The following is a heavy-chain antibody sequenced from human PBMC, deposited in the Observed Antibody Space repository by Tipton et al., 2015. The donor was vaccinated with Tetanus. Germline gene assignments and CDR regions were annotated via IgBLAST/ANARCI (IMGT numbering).Heavy chain of an antibody. CDR1: GGSISSYY. Sequence: TLSLTCTVSGGSISSYYWSWIRQPPGKGLEWIGYIYYSGSTNYNPSLKSRVTISVDTSKNQFSLKLSSVTAADTAVYYCARVLSEHRYSNHPNWFDPWGQGTLVTVSS. D-gene: IGHD4-11*01. V-gene: IGHV4-59*01. CDR3: ARVLSEHRYSNHPNWFDP. CDR2: IYYSGST. J-gene: IGHJ5*02.